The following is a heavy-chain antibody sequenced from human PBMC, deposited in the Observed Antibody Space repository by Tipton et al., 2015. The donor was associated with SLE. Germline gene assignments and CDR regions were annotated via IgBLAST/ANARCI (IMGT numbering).Heavy chain of an antibody. CDR2: ISGDSSYK. CDR3: AKVGLVGAPDAFDI. D-gene: IGHD1-26*01. V-gene: IGHV3-21*06. J-gene: IGHJ3*02. CDR1: GFTFSSYT. Sequence: SLRLSCAASGFTFSSYTMNWVRQAPGKGLEWVSSISGDSSYKFYADSLKGRFTISRDNYNNMLYLQMNSLRAEDTAMYYCAKVGLVGAPDAFDIWGQGTMVTVSS.